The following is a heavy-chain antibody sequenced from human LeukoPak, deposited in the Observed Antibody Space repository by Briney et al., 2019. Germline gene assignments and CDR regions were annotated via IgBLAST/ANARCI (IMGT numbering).Heavy chain of an antibody. CDR3: AKDFYSGSSP. CDR1: GFTFTGYP. V-gene: IGHV3-30*02. CDR2: IRYDGSNE. Sequence: GGSLRLSCAASGFTFTGYPMHWVRQPPGKGLEWVAFIRYDGSNEYYADSVKGRFTISRDNSKNTLFLQMNSLRTEDTAVYYCAKDFYSGSSPWGQGTLVIVSS. J-gene: IGHJ5*02. D-gene: IGHD1-26*01.